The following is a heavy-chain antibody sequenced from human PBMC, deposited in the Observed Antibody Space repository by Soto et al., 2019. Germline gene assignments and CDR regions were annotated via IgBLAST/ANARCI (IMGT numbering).Heavy chain of an antibody. CDR1: GFNFNRTW. CDR3: ASGGSYSDSSGLYYYGLAV. CDR2: ISTDGSST. D-gene: IGHD3-22*01. J-gene: IGHJ6*02. V-gene: IGHV3-74*01. Sequence: GRSLRLSCAASGFNFNRTWMYWVRKGPGKKIMWASRISTDGSSTSYADSVKGRFTISRDNAKNTLFLQMNSLRAEDTAVYYCASGGSYSDSSGLYYYGLAVWGQGTTVTVSS.